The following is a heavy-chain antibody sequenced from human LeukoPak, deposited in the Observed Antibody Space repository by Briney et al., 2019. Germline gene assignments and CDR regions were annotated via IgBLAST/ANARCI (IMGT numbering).Heavy chain of an antibody. V-gene: IGHV3-30-3*01. CDR1: GFTFSSYA. CDR2: ISYDGSNK. CDR3: ARDRTMSAPTFDY. D-gene: IGHD3-22*01. Sequence: GRSLRLSCAASGFTFSSYAVHWVRQAPGKGLEWVAVISYDGSNKYYADSVKGRFTISRDNSKNTLYLQMNSLRAEDTAVYYCARDRTMSAPTFDYWGQGTLVTVSS. J-gene: IGHJ4*02.